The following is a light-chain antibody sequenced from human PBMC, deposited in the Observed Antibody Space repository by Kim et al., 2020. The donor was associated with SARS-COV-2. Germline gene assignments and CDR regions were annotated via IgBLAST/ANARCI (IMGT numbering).Light chain of an antibody. Sequence: VSPGQTATITFSGEKLGDKFACWYQQKPGQAPVVVIYQDTKRPSEIPERFSGSNSGNTATLTISGTQAMDEADYYCQAWDSSTAVFGGGTQLTVL. V-gene: IGLV3-1*01. CDR2: QDT. CDR1: KLGDKF. CDR3: QAWDSSTAV. J-gene: IGLJ3*02.